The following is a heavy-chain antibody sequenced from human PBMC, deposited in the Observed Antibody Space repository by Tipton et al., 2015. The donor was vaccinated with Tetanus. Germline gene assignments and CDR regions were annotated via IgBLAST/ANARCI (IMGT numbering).Heavy chain of an antibody. J-gene: IGHJ4*02. CDR3: AKHGDTSRNYYFDY. CDR1: GGSISSIS. V-gene: IGHV4-39*01. D-gene: IGHD6-13*01. CDR2: IFYSGST. Sequence: TLSLTCTVSGGSISSISWIRQPPGKGLEWIGNIFYSGSTSYSPSLKSRVPLSVDTSRNQFSLKLTSVTAADTAIYYCAKHGDTSRNYYFDYWGQGALVTVSS.